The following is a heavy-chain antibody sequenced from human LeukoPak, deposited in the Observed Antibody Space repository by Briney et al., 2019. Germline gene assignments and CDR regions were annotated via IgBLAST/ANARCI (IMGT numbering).Heavy chain of an antibody. Sequence: GESLKISCQGSGYFFYGHWIGWVRQMPGKGLEWMGIIYPGDSGPTYSPSFQGQVTISVDKSINTAYLQWSSLQASDTAMYYCGMSGDRVPLQDDVFDVWGQGTMVTVST. CDR2: IYPGDSGP. CDR1: GYFFYGHW. V-gene: IGHV5-51*01. J-gene: IGHJ3*01. CDR3: GMSGDRVPLQDDVFDV. D-gene: IGHD1-26*01.